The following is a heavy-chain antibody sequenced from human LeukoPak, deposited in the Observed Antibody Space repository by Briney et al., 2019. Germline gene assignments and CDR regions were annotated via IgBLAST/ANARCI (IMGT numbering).Heavy chain of an antibody. V-gene: IGHV3-21*01. CDR1: GFTFSSYS. CDR3: ARVVSGYSSGWYYYYGMDV. CDR2: ISSSSSYI. Sequence: GGSLRLSCAASGFTFSSYSMNWVRQAPGKGLEWVSSISSSSSYIYYADSVKGRFTISRDNAKNSLYLQMNSLRAEDTAVYYCARVVSGYSSGWYYYYGMDVWGQGTTVTVSS. J-gene: IGHJ6*02. D-gene: IGHD6-19*01.